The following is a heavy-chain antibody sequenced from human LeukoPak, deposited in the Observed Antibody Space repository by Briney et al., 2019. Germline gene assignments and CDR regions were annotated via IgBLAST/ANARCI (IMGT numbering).Heavy chain of an antibody. V-gene: IGHV4-59*01. CDR3: ARGRSAGFGEFIGFDP. Sequence: SETLSLTCTVSGGSISSYYWSWIRQPPGKGLEWIGYIYYSGSTNYNPSLKSQVTISVDTSKNQFSLKLSSVTAADTAVYYCARGRSAGFGEFIGFDPWGQGTLVTVSS. J-gene: IGHJ5*02. D-gene: IGHD3-10*01. CDR1: GGSISSYY. CDR2: IYYSGST.